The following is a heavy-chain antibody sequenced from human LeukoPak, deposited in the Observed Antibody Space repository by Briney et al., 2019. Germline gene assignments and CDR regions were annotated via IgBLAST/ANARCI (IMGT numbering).Heavy chain of an antibody. CDR1: GFTFSSYA. Sequence: GGSLRLSCAASGFTFSSYAMSWVRQAPGKGLEWVPAISGSGGSTYYADSVKGRFTISRDNSKNTLYLQMNSLRAEDTAVYYCAKDVSPYSSSWYAEYFQHWGQGTLVTVSS. J-gene: IGHJ1*01. D-gene: IGHD6-13*01. CDR3: AKDVSPYSSSWYAEYFQH. V-gene: IGHV3-23*01. CDR2: ISGSGGST.